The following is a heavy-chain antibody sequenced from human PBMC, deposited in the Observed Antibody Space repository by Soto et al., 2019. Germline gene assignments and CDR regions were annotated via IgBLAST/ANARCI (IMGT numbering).Heavy chain of an antibody. J-gene: IGHJ6*02. CDR2: IYPGDPDT. CDR1: GYTCTNYW. Sequence: SGESLKLSCKGSGYTCTNYWIGWVRQMPGKGPEWMGIIYPGDPDTKYNPSFQGQVTISADKSITTTYLQWSSLKASDTAIYYCAASIFYYGMDVWGQGTTVTVSS. CDR3: AASIFYYGMDV. V-gene: IGHV5-51*01.